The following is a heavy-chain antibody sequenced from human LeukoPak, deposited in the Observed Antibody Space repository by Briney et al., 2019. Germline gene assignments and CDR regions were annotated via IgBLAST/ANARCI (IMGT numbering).Heavy chain of an antibody. Sequence: GGSLRLSCAASGFTFSSYAMSWVRQAPGKGLEWVSAISGSGGSTYYADSVKGRFTISRDNSKNTLYLQMNSLRAEDTAVYYCAKDSGDIVVVPAAISFDYWGQGTLVTVSS. J-gene: IGHJ4*02. V-gene: IGHV3-23*01. CDR1: GFTFSSYA. D-gene: IGHD2-2*01. CDR2: ISGSGGST. CDR3: AKDSGDIVVVPAAISFDY.